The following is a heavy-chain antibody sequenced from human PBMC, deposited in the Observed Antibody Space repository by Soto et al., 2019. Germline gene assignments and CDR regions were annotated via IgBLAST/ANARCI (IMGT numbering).Heavy chain of an antibody. CDR3: ATAFPMGAPFYFDY. D-gene: IGHD3-16*01. V-gene: IGHV3-30*03. CDR1: GFNFRAYG. CDR2: ISYDANNR. J-gene: IGHJ4*02. Sequence: HPGGSLRLSCVVSGFNFRAYGMHWVLQAPGRGLEWVAFISYDANNRNYADSVKGRFTISRDNFKNTLFLQMSSLKDEDTALYYCATAFPMGAPFYFDYWGQGTLVTVSS.